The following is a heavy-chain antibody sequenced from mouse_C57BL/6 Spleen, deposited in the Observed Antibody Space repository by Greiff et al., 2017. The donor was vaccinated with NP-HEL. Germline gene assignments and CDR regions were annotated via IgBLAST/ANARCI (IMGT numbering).Heavy chain of an antibody. CDR1: GYSFTSYY. CDR3: ARGGYYGSSYDYYAMDY. D-gene: IGHD1-1*01. V-gene: IGHV1-66*01. J-gene: IGHJ4*01. Sequence: VQLQQSGPELVKPGASVKISCKASGYSFTSYYIHWVKQRPGQGLEWIGWIYPGSGNTKYNEKFKGKATLTADTSSSTAYMQLSSLTSEDSAVYYCARGGYYGSSYDYYAMDYWGQGTSVTVSS. CDR2: IYPGSGNT.